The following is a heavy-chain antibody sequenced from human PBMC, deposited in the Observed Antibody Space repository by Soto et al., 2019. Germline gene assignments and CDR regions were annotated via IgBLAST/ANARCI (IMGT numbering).Heavy chain of an antibody. CDR1: GITFNTYY. CDR2: ISSDGSHV. CDR3: AGADDSIDY. Sequence: VQMVESGGGLVKPGGSLRLSCAASGITFNTYYMNWVRQAPGKGLEWVSSISSDGSHVFYGDSAKGRFTISRDNAKNSLYLQMNSRTAEDTAVDYWAGADDSIDYWGLGILVTISS. V-gene: IGHV3-21*01. D-gene: IGHD3-22*01. J-gene: IGHJ4*02.